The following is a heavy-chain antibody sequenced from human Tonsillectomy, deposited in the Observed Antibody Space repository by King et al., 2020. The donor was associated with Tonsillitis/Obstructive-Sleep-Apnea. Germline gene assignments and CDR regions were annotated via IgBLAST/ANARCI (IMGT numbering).Heavy chain of an antibody. CDR3: AKERGDGDYDLDY. V-gene: IGHV3-23*04. Sequence: VQLVESGGGLVQPGGSLRLSCAASGFTFSNYAMSWVRQAPGKGLEWDSSVSGSHGSTYYADSVKGRFTVYRDNSKRTLYLQMNSLRVEDTAVYYCAKERGDGDYDLDYWGQGTLVTVSS. CDR1: GFTFSNYA. D-gene: IGHD4-17*01. CDR2: VSGSHGST. J-gene: IGHJ4*02.